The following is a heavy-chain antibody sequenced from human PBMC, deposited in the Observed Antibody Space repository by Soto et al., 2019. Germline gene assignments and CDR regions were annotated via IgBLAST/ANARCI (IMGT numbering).Heavy chain of an antibody. V-gene: IGHV3-33*06. CDR1: GFTFSNYG. CDR2: IWSDGSNK. CDR3: VKEEGPHYYYYGMDV. Sequence: LRLSCVASGFTFSNYGIHWVRQAPGKGLEWVAVIWSDGSNKYYAGSVKGRFTISRDNSRNTLFLQMNSLRADDTAVYYCVKEEGPHYYYYGMDVWGQGTTVTVSS. J-gene: IGHJ6*02.